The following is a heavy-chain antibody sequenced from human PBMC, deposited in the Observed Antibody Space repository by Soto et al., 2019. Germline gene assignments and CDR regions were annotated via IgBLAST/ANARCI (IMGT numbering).Heavy chain of an antibody. CDR3: ARESYYDFWSGPESADAFDI. J-gene: IGHJ3*02. CDR2: ISAYNGNT. CDR1: GYTFTSYG. V-gene: IGHV1-18*01. D-gene: IGHD3-3*01. Sequence: ASVKVSCKASGYTFTSYGISWVRQAPGQGLEWMGWISAYNGNTNYAQKLQGRVTMTTDTSTSTAYMELRSLRSDDTAVYYCARESYYDFWSGPESADAFDIWGQGTMVTVSS.